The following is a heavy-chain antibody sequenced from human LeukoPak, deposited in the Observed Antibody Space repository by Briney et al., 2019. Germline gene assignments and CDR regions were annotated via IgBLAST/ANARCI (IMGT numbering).Heavy chain of an antibody. V-gene: IGHV1-8*01. CDR1: GYTFTSYD. J-gene: IGHJ3*02. CDR3: ARDWGYCSGGSCYRGAFDI. CDR2: MNPISGDT. Sequence: ASVKVSCKASGYTFTSYDVNWVRQATGQGLEWMGWMNPISGDTGYALKFQGRVTMSRNTSISTAYMELGSLRSEDTAVYYCARDWGYCSGGSCYRGAFDIWGQGTMVTVSS. D-gene: IGHD2-15*01.